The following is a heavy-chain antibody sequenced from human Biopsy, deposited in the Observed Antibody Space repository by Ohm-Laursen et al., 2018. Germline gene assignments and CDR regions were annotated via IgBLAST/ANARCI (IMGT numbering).Heavy chain of an antibody. CDR2: ISGNSDII. CDR1: GFTFSSYA. J-gene: IGHJ4*02. V-gene: IGHV3-23*01. Sequence: SLRLSCSASGFTFSSYAMTWFRQAPGKGLEWVSTISGNSDIIYDTDSVKGRFTISRDNSKNTLYLQMNSLRADDTAVYYCAKVSPTILSSFDYWGQGTLVTVSS. CDR3: AKVSPTILSSFDY. D-gene: IGHD3-9*01.